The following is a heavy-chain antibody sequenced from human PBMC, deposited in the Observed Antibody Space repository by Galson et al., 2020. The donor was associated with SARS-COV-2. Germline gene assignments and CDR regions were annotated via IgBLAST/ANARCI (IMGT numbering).Heavy chain of an antibody. CDR1: GYRFSSAW. Sequence: HGESLKISCTGSGYRFSSAWIGWVRQTPGKGLEWMGIIFPGNYDIRYSPSFQGQVTISADKSISTAYLQWSSLQASDTAMYYCARGTYDGSYRVDTWGQGTLVTVSS. CDR2: IFPGNYDI. D-gene: IGHD3-16*01. CDR3: ARGTYDGSYRVDT. J-gene: IGHJ5*02. V-gene: IGHV5-51*01.